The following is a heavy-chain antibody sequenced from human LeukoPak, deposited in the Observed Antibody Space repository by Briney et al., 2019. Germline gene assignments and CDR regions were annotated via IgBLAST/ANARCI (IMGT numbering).Heavy chain of an antibody. CDR1: GYSISNGYY. J-gene: IGHJ5*02. CDR3: ARDRRAVLYGSGINWFDP. D-gene: IGHD3-10*01. CDR2: IYHRGST. V-gene: IGHV4-38-2*02. Sequence: SETLSLTCTVSGYSISNGYYWGWIRQPPGKGLEWVGSIYHRGSTYYNPSLRSRVTISLDRSKKKFSLKLSSVTAADTAVYYCARDRRAVLYGSGINWFDPWGQGTLVTVSS.